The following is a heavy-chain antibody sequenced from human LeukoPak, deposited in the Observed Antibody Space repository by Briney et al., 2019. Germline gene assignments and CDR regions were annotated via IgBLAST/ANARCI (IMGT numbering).Heavy chain of an antibody. CDR3: ARFGELLDAPLEY. V-gene: IGHV1-2*02. Sequence: GASVKLSCTASGYTFTRYDMHWVRQAPGQRLGWMGWMNTKIGDTNYAQKFPGRVTITSDTSISTIYMELSRMRSDDTAVPYCARFGELLDAPLEYWGRGTLATVSS. J-gene: IGHJ4*02. D-gene: IGHD3-10*01. CDR2: MNTKIGDT. CDR1: GYTFTRYD.